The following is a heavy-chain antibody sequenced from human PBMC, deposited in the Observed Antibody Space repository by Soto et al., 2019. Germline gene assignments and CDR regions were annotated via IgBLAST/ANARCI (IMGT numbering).Heavy chain of an antibody. CDR3: AHAMLYCTGGSCSTWFDS. J-gene: IGHJ5*01. CDR1: GFSLSTHGVG. V-gene: IGHV2-5*02. CDR2: IYWDDDK. D-gene: IGHD2-15*01. Sequence: QITLKESGATLVKPTQTLTLTCTFSGFSLSTHGVGVGWVRQPAGKALEWLALIYWDDDKRYSASLNSRLTITKDTSKHQVVLTMPNMDPVDTATYYCAHAMLYCTGGSCSTWFDSWGQGTLVTVSS.